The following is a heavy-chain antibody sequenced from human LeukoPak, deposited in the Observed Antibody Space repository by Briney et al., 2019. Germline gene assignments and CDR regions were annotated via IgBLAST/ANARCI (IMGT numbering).Heavy chain of an antibody. D-gene: IGHD3-16*02. CDR2: ITSSSSYK. CDR1: GFTFSRYS. J-gene: IGHJ4*02. Sequence: GGSLRLSCAASGFTFSRYSMSWVRQAPGKGLEWVSSITSSSSYKYYADSVKGRFTISRDNAKNSLYLQMNSLRAEDTAVYYCAREAFYDYVWGSYPRLFDSWGQGTLVTVSS. V-gene: IGHV3-21*01. CDR3: AREAFYDYVWGSYPRLFDS.